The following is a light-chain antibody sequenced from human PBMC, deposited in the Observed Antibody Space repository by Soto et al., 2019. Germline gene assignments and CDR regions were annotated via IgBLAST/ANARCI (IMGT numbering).Light chain of an antibody. V-gene: IGKV1-5*01. CDR2: DAS. CDR3: QQYSRLSWS. J-gene: IGKJ1*01. Sequence: DIQMTQSPSTLSASVGDRVTITCRASQSVFSWLAWYQQKPGTAPKLLIYDASTLEAGVPSRFRGSGSGTEFTLTIGGLQPDDFATYHCQQYSRLSWSFGQGTKVEVK. CDR1: QSVFSW.